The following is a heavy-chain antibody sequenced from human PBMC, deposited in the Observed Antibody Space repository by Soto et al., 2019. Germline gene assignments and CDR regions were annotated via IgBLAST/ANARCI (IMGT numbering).Heavy chain of an antibody. Sequence: GESLKISCKGSGYSFASQWIGWVRQRPGNGLEWTGVVFPGDSETIYGPSFQGQVTISADKSTSTAYLQWSSLKASDTAMYYCMRPLGTVTARIDYWGQGTLVTVSS. CDR1: GYSFASQW. CDR3: MRPLGTVTARIDY. J-gene: IGHJ4*02. V-gene: IGHV5-51*01. CDR2: VFPGDSET. D-gene: IGHD2-21*02.